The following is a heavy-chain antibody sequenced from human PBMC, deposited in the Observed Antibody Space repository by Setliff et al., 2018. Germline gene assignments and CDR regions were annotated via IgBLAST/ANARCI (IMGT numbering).Heavy chain of an antibody. CDR1: GFTFSSYG. CDR2: IRYDGSNK. V-gene: IGHV3-30*02. CDR3: AKDDYYYDSYFDY. D-gene: IGHD3-22*01. Sequence: PGGSLRLSCAASGFTFSSYGMHWVRQAPGKGLEWVAFIRYDGSNKYYADSVKGRFTISRDNSKNTLYLQMNSQRAEDTAVYYCAKDDYYYDSYFDYWGQGTLVTVSS. J-gene: IGHJ4*02.